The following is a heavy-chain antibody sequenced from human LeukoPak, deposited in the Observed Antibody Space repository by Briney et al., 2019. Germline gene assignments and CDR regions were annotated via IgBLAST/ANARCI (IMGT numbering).Heavy chain of an antibody. D-gene: IGHD2-21*02. CDR2: INPGDPDT. Sequence: GESLKISCKGSGYSFTSYWIGWVRQMPGKGLEWMGIINPGDPDTRYSPSSQGQVTISADKSINTAYLQWSSLKASDTAMYYCARAAYCGANCYSVGWFDSWGQGTLVTVSS. V-gene: IGHV5-51*01. CDR1: GYSFTSYW. J-gene: IGHJ5*01. CDR3: ARAAYCGANCYSVGWFDS.